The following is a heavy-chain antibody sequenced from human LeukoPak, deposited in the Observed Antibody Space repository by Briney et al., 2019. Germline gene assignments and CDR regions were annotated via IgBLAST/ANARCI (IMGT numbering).Heavy chain of an antibody. J-gene: IGHJ4*02. CDR2: ISSSSSYI. Sequence: PGGSLRLSCAASGFTFSSYSMNWVRQAPGKGLEWVSSISSSSSYIYYADSVKGRFTISRDNAKNSLYLQMNSLRAEDTAVYYCARAIMTMTPLFDYWGQGTLVTVSS. V-gene: IGHV3-21*01. CDR1: GFTFSSYS. D-gene: IGHD4/OR15-4a*01. CDR3: ARAIMTMTPLFDY.